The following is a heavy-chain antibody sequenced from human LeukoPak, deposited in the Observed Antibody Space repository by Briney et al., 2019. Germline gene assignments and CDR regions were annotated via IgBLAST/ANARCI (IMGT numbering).Heavy chain of an antibody. Sequence: SVTVSCKASGGTFNSYAISWVRQAPGQGLEWMGGIIPIFGTANYAQKFQGRVTITTDESTSTAYMELSSLRSEDTAVYYCARAGYYYDSSGYYHFDYWGQGTLVTVSS. J-gene: IGHJ4*02. CDR1: GGTFNSYA. D-gene: IGHD3-22*01. CDR3: ARAGYYYDSSGYYHFDY. V-gene: IGHV1-69*05. CDR2: IIPIFGTA.